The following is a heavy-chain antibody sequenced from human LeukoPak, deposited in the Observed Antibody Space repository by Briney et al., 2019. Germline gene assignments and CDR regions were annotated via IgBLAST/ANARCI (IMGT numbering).Heavy chain of an antibody. V-gene: IGHV4-34*01. CDR1: GGSFSGYY. D-gene: IGHD3-3*01. Sequence: PSETLSLTCAVSGGSFSGYYWSWIRQPPGKGLEWIAEINHSGSTNYNPSLKSRVTISVDTSKNQFSLKLSSVTAADTAVYYCARGRTYYDFNPAGDVWGNGSTDTVSS. J-gene: IGHJ6*04. CDR3: ARGRTYYDFNPAGDV. CDR2: INHSGST.